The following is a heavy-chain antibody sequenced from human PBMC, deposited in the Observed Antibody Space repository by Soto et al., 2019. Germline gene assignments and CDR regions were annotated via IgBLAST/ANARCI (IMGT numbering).Heavy chain of an antibody. D-gene: IGHD6-19*01. CDR2: IKSKTDGGTT. CDR3: TTVPGIAVAGTLGAFDI. CDR1: GFTFSNAW. V-gene: IGHV3-15*01. J-gene: IGHJ3*02. Sequence: EVQLVESGGGLVKPGGSLRLSCAASGFTFSNAWMSWVRQAPGKGLEWVGRIKSKTDGGTTDYAAPVKGRFTISRDDSKNTLYLQMNRLKTEDTAVYYCTTVPGIAVAGTLGAFDIWGQGTMVTVSS.